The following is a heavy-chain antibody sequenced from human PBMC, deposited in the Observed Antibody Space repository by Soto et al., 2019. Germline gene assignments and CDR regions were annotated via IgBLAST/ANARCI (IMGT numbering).Heavy chain of an antibody. CDR3: ARVRDAASQFYSPHGMDV. V-gene: IGHV1-2*02. J-gene: IGHJ6*02. D-gene: IGHD2-15*01. CDR2: MDPITGGT. Sequence: ASVNVSCKASGYNLGADYTYWVRQAPGRVLEWVGLMDPITGGTDYEEMLRDRVTITRDTPINTAYMELRRLRSDDTAIYFWARVRDAASQFYSPHGMDVGGQGTTVIVSS. CDR1: GYNLGADY.